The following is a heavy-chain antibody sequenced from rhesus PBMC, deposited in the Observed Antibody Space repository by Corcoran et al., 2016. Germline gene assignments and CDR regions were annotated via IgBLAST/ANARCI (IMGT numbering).Heavy chain of an antibody. D-gene: IGHD6-13*01. CDR2: IFGSGSST. V-gene: IGHV4-169*01. CDR3: ARRRAAGFLYYVDY. CDR1: GGSISRSS. J-gene: IGHJ4*01. Sequence: QLQLQESGPGLVKPSAPLSVTCAVSGGSISRSSWRWIRQPPGTGLAWIGYIFGSGSSTNDNHSLKRRVTLAVDTSKNQLSLKLSSVTTADTAGYYCARRRAAGFLYYVDYWGQGVLVTVSS.